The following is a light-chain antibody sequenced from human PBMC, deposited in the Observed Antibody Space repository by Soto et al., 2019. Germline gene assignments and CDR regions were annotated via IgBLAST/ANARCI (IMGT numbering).Light chain of an antibody. CDR1: QSVSSN. Sequence: EIVMTQSTATLSVSLGERGTLSCRSSQSVSSNLAWYQQKPGQAPRLLMYGASTRATGIPARFSGSGSGTEFTLTISSLQSEDFAVYYCQQYNNWPRTFGQGTKVDIK. J-gene: IGKJ1*01. CDR2: GAS. V-gene: IGKV3-15*01. CDR3: QQYNNWPRT.